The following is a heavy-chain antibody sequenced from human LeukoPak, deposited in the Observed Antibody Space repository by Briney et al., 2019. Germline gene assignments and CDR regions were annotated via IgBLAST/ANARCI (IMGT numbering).Heavy chain of an antibody. Sequence: PSGGSLRLSCAASGFTFSSYAMHWVRQAPGKGLEWVAVISYDGSNKYYADSVKGRFTISRDNSKNTLYLQMNSLRAEDTAVYYCARDLWFGELYYWGQGTLVTVSS. J-gene: IGHJ4*02. CDR3: ARDLWFGELYY. CDR1: GFTFSSYA. D-gene: IGHD3-10*01. CDR2: ISYDGSNK. V-gene: IGHV3-30-3*01.